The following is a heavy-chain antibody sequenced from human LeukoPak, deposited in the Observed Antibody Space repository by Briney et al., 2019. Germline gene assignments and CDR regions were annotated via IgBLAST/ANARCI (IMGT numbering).Heavy chain of an antibody. Sequence: ASVKVSCKASGYTFTSYDINWVRQATGQGLEWMGWMNTNSGNTGYAQKFQGRVTMTRNTSISTAYMELSSLRSEDTAVYYCARIDQNSGSYSDYWGQGTLVTVSS. D-gene: IGHD1-26*01. J-gene: IGHJ4*02. V-gene: IGHV1-8*01. CDR1: GYTFTSYD. CDR3: ARIDQNSGSYSDY. CDR2: MNTNSGNT.